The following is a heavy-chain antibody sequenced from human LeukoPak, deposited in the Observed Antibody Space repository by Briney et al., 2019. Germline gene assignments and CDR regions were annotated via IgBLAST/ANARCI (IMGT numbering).Heavy chain of an antibody. CDR3: ARDESTSILWW. J-gene: IGHJ1*01. CDR1: GYTFRNYG. CDR2: INPSGGST. Sequence: ASVKVSCKASGYTFRNYGISWVRQAPGQGLEWMGIINPSGGSTSYAQKFQGRVTMTRDTSTSTVYMELSSLRSEDTAVYYCARDESTSILWWWGQGTLVTVSS. D-gene: IGHD2-21*01. V-gene: IGHV1-46*01.